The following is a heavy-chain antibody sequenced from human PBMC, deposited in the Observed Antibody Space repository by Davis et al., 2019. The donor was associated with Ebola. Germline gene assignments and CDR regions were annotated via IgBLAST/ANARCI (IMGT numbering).Heavy chain of an antibody. V-gene: IGHV4-34*01. Sequence: MPSETLSLTCAVSGGSFTAYYWTWIRQPPGKGLEWIGEINHSGSTNYNPSLKSRVTISVDTSKNQFSLKLSSVTAADTAVYYCARRSNSPFDYWGQGTPVTVSS. CDR1: GGSFTAYY. CDR3: ARRSNSPFDY. D-gene: IGHD6-6*01. J-gene: IGHJ4*02. CDR2: INHSGST.